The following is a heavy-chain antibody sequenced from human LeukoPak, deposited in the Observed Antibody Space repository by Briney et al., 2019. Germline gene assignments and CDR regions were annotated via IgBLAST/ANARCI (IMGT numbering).Heavy chain of an antibody. CDR3: ARYCTTTSCYREGSTYYGMDV. CDR1: GFTFSIYW. J-gene: IGHJ6*02. D-gene: IGHD2-2*01. CDR2: INQGASEK. V-gene: IGHV3-7*01. Sequence: GGSLRLSCGASGFTFSIYWMTWVRQSPGKGLEWVANINQGASEKYYVDSVKGRVTISRDNARNSLYLEMNSLRAEDTATYYCARYCTTTSCYREGSTYYGMDVWGQGTTVTVSS.